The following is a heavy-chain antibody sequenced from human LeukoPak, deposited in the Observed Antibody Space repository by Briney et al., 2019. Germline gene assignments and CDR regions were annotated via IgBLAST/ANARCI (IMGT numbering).Heavy chain of an antibody. J-gene: IGHJ4*02. D-gene: IGHD2-2*01. V-gene: IGHV4-38-2*01. CDR2: IYHSGIT. CDR1: GYSISSGYY. CDR3: VRATCSTSCHHDY. Sequence: SETLSLTCAVSGYSISSGYYWGWIRQPPGEGLGWIGSIYHSGITYYNPSLKSRVTISVDTSKNQFSLKLTSVTAADTAVYYSVRATCSTSCHHDYWGQGTLVTVSS.